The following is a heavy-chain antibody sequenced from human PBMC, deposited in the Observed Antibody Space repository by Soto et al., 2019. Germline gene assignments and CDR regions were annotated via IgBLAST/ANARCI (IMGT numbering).Heavy chain of an antibody. CDR3: ARLRYCSSTSCYYYYYYGMDV. Sequence: PGASLKISCKGSGYSFTSYWIGWVRQMPGKGLEWMGIIYPGDSDTRYSPSFQGQVTISADKSISTAYLQWSSLKASDTAMYYCARLRYCSSTSCYYYYYYGMDVWGQGTTVTVSS. CDR2: IYPGDSDT. J-gene: IGHJ6*02. D-gene: IGHD2-2*01. V-gene: IGHV5-51*01. CDR1: GYSFTSYW.